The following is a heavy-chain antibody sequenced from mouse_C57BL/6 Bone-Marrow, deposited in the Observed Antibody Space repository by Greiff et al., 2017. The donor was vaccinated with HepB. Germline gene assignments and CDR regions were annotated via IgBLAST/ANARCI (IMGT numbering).Heavy chain of an antibody. D-gene: IGHD2-2*01. V-gene: IGHV2-2*01. J-gene: IGHJ2*01. CDR2: IWSGGST. CDR3: ARGGVTCFDY. CDR1: GFSLTSYG. Sequence: VQLQQSGPGLVQPSQSLSITCTVSGFSLTSYGVHWVRQSPGKGLEWLGVIWSGGSTDYNAAFISRLSISKDNSKSQVFFKMNSLQADDTAIYYCARGGVTCFDYWGQGTTLTVSS.